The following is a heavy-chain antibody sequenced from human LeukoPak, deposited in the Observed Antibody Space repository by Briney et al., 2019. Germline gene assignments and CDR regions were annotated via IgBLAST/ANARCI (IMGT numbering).Heavy chain of an antibody. V-gene: IGHV4-4*02. Sequence: SETLSLTRAVTDDSIRSTNWRHWVRQPPRKGLEWIGEIYHTGSTNNNPSLTNRLTIPLDKSNNQFSLKLSAVTAAHTSVHYCARGLVTTGRGSFVIWGQGTVVTV. D-gene: IGHD4-17*01. CDR2: IYHTGST. CDR1: DDSIRSTNW. CDR3: ARGLVTTGRGSFVI. J-gene: IGHJ4*02.